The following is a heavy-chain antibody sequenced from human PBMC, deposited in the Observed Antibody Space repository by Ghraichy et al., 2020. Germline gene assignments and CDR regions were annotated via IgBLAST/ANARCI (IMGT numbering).Heavy chain of an antibody. J-gene: IGHJ4*02. V-gene: IGHV3-30*18. CDR2: ISYDGSNK. CDR1: GFTFSSYG. Sequence: GGSLRLSCAASGFTFSSYGMHWVRQAPGKGLEWVAVISYDGSNKYYADSVKGRFTISRDNSKNTLYLQMNSLRAEDTAVYYCAKGMVGATFYFDYWGQGTLVTVSS. CDR3: AKGMVGATFYFDY. D-gene: IGHD1-26*01.